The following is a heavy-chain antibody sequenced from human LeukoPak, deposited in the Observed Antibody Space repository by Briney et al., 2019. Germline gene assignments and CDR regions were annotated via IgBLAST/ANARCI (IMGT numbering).Heavy chain of an antibody. CDR2: ISSSSSYI. Sequence: PGGSLRLSCAASGFTFSSYSMNWVRQAPGKGLEWVSSISSSSSYIYYADSVTGRFTISRDNAKNSLYLQMNSLRAEDTAVYYCATLPRRDIVVVPAAIPDYWGQGTLVTVSS. CDR3: ATLPRRDIVVVPAAIPDY. CDR1: GFTFSSYS. D-gene: IGHD2-2*02. J-gene: IGHJ4*02. V-gene: IGHV3-21*01.